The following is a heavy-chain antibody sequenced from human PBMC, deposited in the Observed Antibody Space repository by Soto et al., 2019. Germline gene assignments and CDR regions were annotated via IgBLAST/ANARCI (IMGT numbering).Heavy chain of an antibody. V-gene: IGHV1-2*04. CDR2: INPISGGT. Sequence: VASVKVSCKASGYTFTGYYIHWVRQAPGQGLEWMGWINPISGGTNYAQKFQGCVTMTRDTSIRTAYMELSRLSSDDTAVYYCATSRVRIAVAGETEYYFDSWGQGTLVTSPQ. D-gene: IGHD6-19*01. J-gene: IGHJ4*02. CDR3: ATSRVRIAVAGETEYYFDS. CDR1: GYTFTGYY.